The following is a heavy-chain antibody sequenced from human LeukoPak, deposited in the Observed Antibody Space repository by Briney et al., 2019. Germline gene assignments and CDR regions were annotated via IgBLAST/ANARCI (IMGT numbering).Heavy chain of an antibody. V-gene: IGHV4-59*01. Sequence: SETLSLTCTVSGGSISSYYWSWIRQPPGKGLEWIGYIYYSGSTNYNPSLKSRVTISVDTSKNQFSLKLSSVTAADTAVYYCARSITIFGVVTYFDYWGQGTLVTVPS. CDR1: GGSISSYY. J-gene: IGHJ4*02. CDR3: ARSITIFGVVTYFDY. D-gene: IGHD3-3*01. CDR2: IYYSGST.